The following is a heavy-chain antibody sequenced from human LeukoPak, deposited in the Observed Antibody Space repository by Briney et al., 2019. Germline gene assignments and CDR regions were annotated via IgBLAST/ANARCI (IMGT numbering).Heavy chain of an antibody. Sequence: HPGGSLRLSCAASGFTFSSYGMHWVRQAPGKGLEWVAVISYDGSNKYYADSVKGRFTFSRDNSKNTLYLQMNSLRAEDTAVYYCAKDDLVYWGQGTLVTVSS. CDR1: GFTFSSYG. CDR2: ISYDGSNK. CDR3: AKDDLVY. V-gene: IGHV3-30*18. D-gene: IGHD2-8*02. J-gene: IGHJ4*02.